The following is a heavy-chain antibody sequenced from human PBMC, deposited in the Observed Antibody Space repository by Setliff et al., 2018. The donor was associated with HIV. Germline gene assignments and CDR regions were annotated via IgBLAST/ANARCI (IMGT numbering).Heavy chain of an antibody. CDR2: IYYSGRT. CDR1: GGPISSYY. J-gene: IGHJ4*02. V-gene: IGHV4-59*08. D-gene: IGHD6-19*01. Sequence: SETLSLTCTVSGGPISSYYWSWIRQPPGKGLEWIGYIYYSGRTNYNPSLKSRVTISVDTSKNQFSLKLTSVAAADTAVYYCASQPAYSTDWYPPGYFDYWGQGTLVTVSS. CDR3: ASQPAYSTDWYPPGYFDY.